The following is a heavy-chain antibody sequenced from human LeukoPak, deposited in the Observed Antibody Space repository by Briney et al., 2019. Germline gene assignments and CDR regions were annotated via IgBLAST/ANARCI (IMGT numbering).Heavy chain of an antibody. J-gene: IGHJ3*01. V-gene: IGHV3-23*01. Sequence: QTGGSLRLSCAASGFTFTTCAINWVRQAPGKGLEWVSGISGGGDKTYYADSVNGRFTISRDNSKNTVSLQMSSLRAEDTALYYCAKDLALAGTGGGFDVWGQGTRVAVSS. D-gene: IGHD6-19*01. CDR1: GFTFTTCA. CDR2: ISGGGDKT. CDR3: AKDLALAGTGGGFDV.